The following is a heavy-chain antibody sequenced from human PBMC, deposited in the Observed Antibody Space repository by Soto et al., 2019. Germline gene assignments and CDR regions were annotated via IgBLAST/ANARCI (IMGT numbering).Heavy chain of an antibody. J-gene: IGHJ6*03. CDR1: SGSISSSNW. Sequence: PSETLSLTCAVSSGSISSSNWWSWVRQPPGKGLEWIGEIYHSGSTNYNPSLKSRVTISVDKSKNQFSLKLSSVTAADTAVYYCARAAITIFGVSYYYYMDVWGKGTTVTVSS. D-gene: IGHD3-3*01. V-gene: IGHV4-4*02. CDR2: IYHSGST. CDR3: ARAAITIFGVSYYYYMDV.